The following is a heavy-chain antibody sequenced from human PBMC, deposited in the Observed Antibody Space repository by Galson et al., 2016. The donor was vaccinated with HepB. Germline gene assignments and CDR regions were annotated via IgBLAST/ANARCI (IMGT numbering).Heavy chain of an antibody. CDR1: GYTFTSYA. V-gene: IGHV1-3*01. CDR2: INAGNGNT. Sequence: SVKVSCKASGYTFTSYAMHWVRQAPGQRFEWMGWINAGNGNTKYSQKFQGRVTITRDTSASTAYMELSSLRSEDTAVYYCARYSSASYRFIDYWGQGTLVTVSS. D-gene: IGHD6-19*01. CDR3: ARYSSASYRFIDY. J-gene: IGHJ4*02.